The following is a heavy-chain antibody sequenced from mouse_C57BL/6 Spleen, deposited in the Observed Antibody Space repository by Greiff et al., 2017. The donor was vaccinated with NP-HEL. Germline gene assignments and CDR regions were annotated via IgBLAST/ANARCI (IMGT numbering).Heavy chain of an antibody. J-gene: IGHJ4*01. Sequence: QVQLQQPGAELVRPGSSVKLSCKASGYTFTSYWMHWVKQRPIQGLEWIGNIDPSDSETHYNQNFKDKATLTVDKSSSTAYMQLSSLTSEDSAVYYCAREITTVVGAMDYWGQGTSVTVSS. V-gene: IGHV1-52*01. CDR2: IDPSDSET. CDR3: AREITTVVGAMDY. D-gene: IGHD1-1*01. CDR1: GYTFTSYW.